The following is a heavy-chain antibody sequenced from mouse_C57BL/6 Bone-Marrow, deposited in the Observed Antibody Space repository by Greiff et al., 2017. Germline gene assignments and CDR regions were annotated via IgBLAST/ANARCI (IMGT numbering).Heavy chain of an antibody. CDR1: GYTFTSYW. Sequence: QVQLQQSGAELVKPGASVKLSCKASGYTFTSYWMQWVKQRPGQGLEWIREIDPSDSYTNYNQKFKGKATLTVDTSSSTAYMQLSSLTSEDSAVYYCARGCAWFAYWGQGTLVTVSA. CDR2: IDPSDSYT. V-gene: IGHV1-50*01. CDR3: ARGCAWFAY. J-gene: IGHJ3*01.